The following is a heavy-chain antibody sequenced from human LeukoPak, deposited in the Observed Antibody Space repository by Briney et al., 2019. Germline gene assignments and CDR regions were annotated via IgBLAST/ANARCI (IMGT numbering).Heavy chain of an antibody. CDR3: ARASGGAAAGFDY. J-gene: IGHJ4*02. D-gene: IGHD6-13*01. CDR1: GGSISSGGYY. V-gene: IGHV4-31*03. CDR2: IYCSGST. Sequence: SETLSLPCTVPGGSISSGGYYWSWIRQHPGKGLEWIGYIYCSGSTYYNPSLKSRVTISVDTSKNQFSLKLSSVTAADTAVYYCARASGGAAAGFDYWGQGTLVTVSS.